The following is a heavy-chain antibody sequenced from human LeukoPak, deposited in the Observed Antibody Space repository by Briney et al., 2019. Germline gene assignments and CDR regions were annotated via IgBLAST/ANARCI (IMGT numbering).Heavy chain of an antibody. D-gene: IGHD2-15*01. V-gene: IGHV3-23*01. CDR1: GFTFSDAW. Sequence: GGSLRLSCAASGFTFSDAWMSWVRQAPGKGLEWVSGISGSGGSTYYADSVKGRFTISRDNSKNTLYLQMNSLRAEDTAVYYCAKAHPTGYYYFDYWGQGTLVTVSS. J-gene: IGHJ4*02. CDR2: ISGSGGST. CDR3: AKAHPTGYYYFDY.